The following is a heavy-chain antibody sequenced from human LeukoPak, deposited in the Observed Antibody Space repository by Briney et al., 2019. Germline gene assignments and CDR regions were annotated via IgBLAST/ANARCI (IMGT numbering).Heavy chain of an antibody. CDR1: GFTFSNCG. J-gene: IGHJ4*02. D-gene: IGHD3-22*01. V-gene: IGHV3-30*03. Sequence: GRSLRLSCAASGFTFSNCGMHWVRQAPGKGLEWVAVISNDGSQKYYADSVKGRFTISRDNSKNTLYLQMNSLRAEDTAVYYCARAASRYYYDSSGYLYWGQGTLVTVSS. CDR3: ARAASRYYYDSSGYLY. CDR2: ISNDGSQK.